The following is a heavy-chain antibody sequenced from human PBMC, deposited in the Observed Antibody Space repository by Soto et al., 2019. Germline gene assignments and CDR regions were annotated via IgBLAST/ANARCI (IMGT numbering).Heavy chain of an antibody. CDR1: GDSIGSGAFY. CDR2: VSVSGNA. Sequence: HLQESGPGLVAPSQTLSLRCAVSGDSIGSGAFYWTWIRQVPGKGLEWIGYVSVSGNAYYNPSLNSRVAMSIETSENQLSLRLLSVTAADAAVYFCARALGGVSSSGMDVWGQGTSVTVSS. V-gene: IGHV4-31*11. CDR3: ARALGGVSSSGMDV. J-gene: IGHJ6*02. D-gene: IGHD1-26*01.